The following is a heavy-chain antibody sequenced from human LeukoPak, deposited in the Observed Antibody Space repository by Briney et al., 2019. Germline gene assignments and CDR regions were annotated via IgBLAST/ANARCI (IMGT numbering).Heavy chain of an antibody. D-gene: IGHD3-10*01. V-gene: IGHV4-59*01. CDR2: IYYSGST. CDR3: ARDLRTTMVRGVKETKYYYYMDV. Sequence: SETLSLTCSVSGDSISYFYWSWIRQAAGKGLEWIGYIYYSGSTNYNPSLKSRVTISVDTSKNQFSLKLSSVTAADTAVYYCARDLRTTMVRGVKETKYYYYMDVWGKGTTVTVSS. CDR1: GDSISYFY. J-gene: IGHJ6*03.